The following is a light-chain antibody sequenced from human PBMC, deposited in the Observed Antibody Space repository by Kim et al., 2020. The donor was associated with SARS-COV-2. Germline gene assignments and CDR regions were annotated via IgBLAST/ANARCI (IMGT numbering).Light chain of an antibody. V-gene: IGKV1-8*01. J-gene: IGKJ1*01. CDR1: QGVSTY. CDR2: GAS. CDR3: QQYDTYPRT. Sequence: ASTVDRVTILCRASQGVSTYLAWYQQQPGKAPKLLIYGASSLQPGVPSRLSGSGSGTDFTLTFTYLQSDDFATYYCQQYDTYPRTFGQGTKVDIK.